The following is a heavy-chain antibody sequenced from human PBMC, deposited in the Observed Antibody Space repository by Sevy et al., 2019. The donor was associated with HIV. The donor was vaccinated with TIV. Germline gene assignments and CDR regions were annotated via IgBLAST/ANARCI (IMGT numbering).Heavy chain of an antibody. CDR2: ISSAGTYI. J-gene: IGHJ6*02. Sequence: GGSLRLSCAASGLTFISFSSSSMNWVRQAPGKGLEWVSSISSAGTYIHYADSMKGRFTISRDNAKSSVYLQMNSLRAEDTDVYYCARDRGVGTSSYGMDVWGQGTTVTVSS. CDR3: ARDRGVGTSSYGMDV. D-gene: IGHD1-26*01. V-gene: IGHV3-21*01. CDR1: GLTFISFSSSS.